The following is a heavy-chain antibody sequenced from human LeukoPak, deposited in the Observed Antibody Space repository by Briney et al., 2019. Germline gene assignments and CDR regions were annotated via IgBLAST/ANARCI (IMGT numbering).Heavy chain of an antibody. CDR1: GGAFSSYA. CDR3: ARDSTGTTWQLDY. Sequence: SVKVSCKAAGGAFSSYAFSWVRQAPGQGLEWMGGLIPMLRTPNYAQKFLGRVTITTDESTSTAYMELTSLGADDTAVYYCARDSTGTTWQLDYWGQGTLVTVSS. J-gene: IGHJ4*02. D-gene: IGHD1-1*01. CDR2: LIPMLRTP. V-gene: IGHV1-69*05.